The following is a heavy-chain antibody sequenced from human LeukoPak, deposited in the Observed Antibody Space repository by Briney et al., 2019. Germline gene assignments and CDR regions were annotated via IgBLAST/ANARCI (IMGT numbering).Heavy chain of an antibody. Sequence: GASVKVSCKASGYTFTGYYMHWVRQAPGQGLEWMGWINPNSAGTNYARNFQGRVTMTRDTSINTAYMELSRLKSDDTAIYYCARESGLRGGGFDPWGQGTLVTVSS. CDR3: ARESGLRGGGFDP. CDR1: GYTFTGYY. V-gene: IGHV1-2*02. CDR2: INPNSAGT. J-gene: IGHJ5*02. D-gene: IGHD5-12*01.